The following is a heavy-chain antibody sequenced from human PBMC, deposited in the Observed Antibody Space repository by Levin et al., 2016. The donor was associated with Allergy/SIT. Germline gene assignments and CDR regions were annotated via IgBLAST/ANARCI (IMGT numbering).Heavy chain of an antibody. J-gene: IGHJ6*02. D-gene: IGHD3-3*01. CDR2: INHSGST. Sequence: GSLRLSCAVYGGSFSGYYWSWIRQPPGKGLEWIGEINHSGSTNYNPSLKSRVTISVDTSKNQFSLKLSSVTAADTAVYYCARRKNGPPSVLRIFGVKQNGGGMDVWGQGTTVTVSS. CDR3: ARRKNGPPSVLRIFGVKQNGGGMDV. CDR1: GGSFSGYY. V-gene: IGHV4-34*01.